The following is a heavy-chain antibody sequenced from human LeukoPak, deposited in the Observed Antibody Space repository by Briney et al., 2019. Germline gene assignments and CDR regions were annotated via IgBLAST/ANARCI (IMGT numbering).Heavy chain of an antibody. CDR3: ARGRPASFDP. CDR2: VNPNSGNT. D-gene: IGHD2-2*01. CDR1: GYTITELS. Sequence: RRASVKVSCKVSGYTITELSMRWVRQAPGKGLEWLGWVNPNSGNTGNAQKFQGRVTITRDTSINTAYMELSNLRAEDTAVYYCARGRPASFDPWGQGTLVTVSS. V-gene: IGHV1-8*03. J-gene: IGHJ5*02.